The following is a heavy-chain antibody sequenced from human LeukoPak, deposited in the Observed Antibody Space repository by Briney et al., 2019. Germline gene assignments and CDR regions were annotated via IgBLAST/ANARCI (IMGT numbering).Heavy chain of an antibody. CDR2: INAGNGNT. CDR1: GGTFSSYA. V-gene: IGHV1-3*01. D-gene: IGHD3-10*01. CDR3: ARGSYYYGSGSFMGSDY. Sequence: ASVKVSCKASGGTFSSYAISWVRQAPGQRPEWMGWINAGNGNTEYSQKFHDRVTITRDISANTAYMELSSLTSEDTAVYYCARGSYYYGSGSFMGSDYWGQGTLVTVSS. J-gene: IGHJ4*02.